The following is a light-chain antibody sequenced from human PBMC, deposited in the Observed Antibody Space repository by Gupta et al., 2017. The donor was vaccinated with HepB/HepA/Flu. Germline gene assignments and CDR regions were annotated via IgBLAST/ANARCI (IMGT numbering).Light chain of an antibody. V-gene: IGLV4-60*03. CDR3: ETWDISTQV. J-gene: IGLJ3*02. CDR2: LESSGNY. CDR1: SAYRSYI. Sequence: QPVVTQTSYASASLGSSVKLTCTLSSAYRSYIIAWHQLQPGKAPRYLMKLESSGNYNKGSGVPDRFSGSSSGADRYLTISNLQSEDEADYYCETWDISTQVFGGRTKLTVL.